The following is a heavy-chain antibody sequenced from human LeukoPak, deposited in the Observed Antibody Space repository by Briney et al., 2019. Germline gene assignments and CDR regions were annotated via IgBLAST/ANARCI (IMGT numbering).Heavy chain of an antibody. CDR2: IYSGGST. D-gene: IGHD2-2*03. CDR1: GFTVSSNY. CDR3: AKHGYCSGTNCFFDY. J-gene: IGHJ4*02. V-gene: IGHV3-53*01. Sequence: GGSLRLSCAASGFTVSSNYMSWVRQAPGKGLEWVSVIYSGGSTYYADSVQGRFTISRDNSKNTLFLQMISLRDEDTAVYYCAKHGYCSGTNCFFDYWGQGTLVTVSS.